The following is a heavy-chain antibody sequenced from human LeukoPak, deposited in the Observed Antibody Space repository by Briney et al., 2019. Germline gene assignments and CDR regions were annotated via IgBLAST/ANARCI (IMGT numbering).Heavy chain of an antibody. D-gene: IGHD2-15*01. J-gene: IGHJ4*02. CDR1: GGSFSGYY. CDR3: ASELAARYCSGGSCYATDY. CDR2: IYYSGST. Sequence: SETLSLTCAVYGGSFSGYYWSWIRQPPGKGLEWIGSIYYSGSTYYNPSLKSRVTISVDTSKNQFSLKLSSVTAADTAVYYCASELAARYCSGGSCYATDYWGQGTLVTVSS. V-gene: IGHV4-34*01.